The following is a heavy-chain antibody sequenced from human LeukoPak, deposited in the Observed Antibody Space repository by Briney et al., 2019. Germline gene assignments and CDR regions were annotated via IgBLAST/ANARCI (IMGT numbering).Heavy chain of an antibody. Sequence: GGSLRLSCAASGFTFNNYWMSWVRQAPGKGLEWVANIKQDGSEKYYVDSVKGRFTISRDNAKNSLYLQMNSLRAEDTALYYCARLIDYWGQGTLVTVSS. V-gene: IGHV3-7*03. CDR3: ARLIDY. CDR1: GFTFNNYW. CDR2: IKQDGSEK. J-gene: IGHJ4*02.